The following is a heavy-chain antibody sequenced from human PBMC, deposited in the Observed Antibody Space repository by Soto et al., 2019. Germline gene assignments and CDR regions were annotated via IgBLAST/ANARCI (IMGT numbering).Heavy chain of an antibody. CDR3: ARHIAVPRTRGFDY. D-gene: IGHD6-19*01. Sequence: QVHLQESGPGLVKPSGTLSLTCAVSGGSITTNWWSWVRQPPGKGLEWIGEIYHSGTTNYNPSLRGRVTLAVDKSNNQVSHNLDSVTAADSALYYCARHIAVPRTRGFDYWGQGNLVTVSS. V-gene: IGHV4-4*02. CDR2: IYHSGTT. CDR1: GGSITTNW. J-gene: IGHJ4*02.